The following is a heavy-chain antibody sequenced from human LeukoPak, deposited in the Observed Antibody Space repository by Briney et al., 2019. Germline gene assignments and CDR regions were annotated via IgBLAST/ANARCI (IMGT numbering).Heavy chain of an antibody. V-gene: IGHV3-23*01. D-gene: IGHD2-15*01. CDR2: ISGSGGTT. CDR1: GFTFSSSA. Sequence: GGSLRLSCAASGFTFSSSAMTWVRQAPGKGLEWVSSISGSGGTTYSSDSVKGRFTISRDNSKNTLYLQMDSLRAEDTAVYYCARYCSGGCYSGVDYWGQGTLVTVPS. CDR3: ARYCSGGCYSGVDY. J-gene: IGHJ4*02.